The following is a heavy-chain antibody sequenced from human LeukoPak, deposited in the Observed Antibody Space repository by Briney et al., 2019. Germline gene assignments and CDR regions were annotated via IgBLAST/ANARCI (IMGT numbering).Heavy chain of an antibody. CDR3: ARGSVSLSFDI. CDR2: IYYSGST. D-gene: IGHD1-26*01. CDR1: GGSISSGDYY. J-gene: IGHJ3*02. Sequence: SETLSLTCTVSGGSISSGDYYWSWIRQPPGKGLEWIGYIYYSGSTNYNPSLKSRVIISVDTSKNQFSLKLSSVTAADTAVYYCARGSVSLSFDIWGQGTMVTVSS. V-gene: IGHV4-61*08.